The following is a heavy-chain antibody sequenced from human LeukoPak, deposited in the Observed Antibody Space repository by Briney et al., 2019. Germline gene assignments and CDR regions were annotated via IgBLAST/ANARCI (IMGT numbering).Heavy chain of an antibody. J-gene: IGHJ4*02. CDR3: VKDSPPRYSGSPPAY. Sequence: GGSLRLSCAASGFTFSSYWMSWVRQAPGKGLEWVANINKDGGEKYYVDSVKGRFTISGDNAKNSLYLQMNSLRADDTAVYYRVKDSPPRYSGSPPAYWGQGTLVTVSS. D-gene: IGHD1-26*01. CDR1: GFTFSSYW. CDR2: INKDGGEK. V-gene: IGHV3-7*03.